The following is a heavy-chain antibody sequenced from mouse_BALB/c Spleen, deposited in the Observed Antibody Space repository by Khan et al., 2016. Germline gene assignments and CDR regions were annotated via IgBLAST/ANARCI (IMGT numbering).Heavy chain of an antibody. J-gene: IGHJ4*01. CDR2: IHYSGST. V-gene: IGHV3-1*02. Sequence: EVQLQESGPDLVTPSQSLSLTCTVTDYSITSGYSWHWIRQFPGNKLEWMGYIHYSGSTNYNPSLKSRISITRDTSKKQYFLQLNSVTTEDTATYYCVRYCYYAMDYWGQGTSVTVSS. CDR1: DYSITSGYS. CDR3: VRYCYYAMDY.